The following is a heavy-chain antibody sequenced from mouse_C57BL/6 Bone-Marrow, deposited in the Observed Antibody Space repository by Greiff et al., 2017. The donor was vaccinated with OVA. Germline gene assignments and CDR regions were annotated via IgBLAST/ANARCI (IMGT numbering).Heavy chain of an antibody. Sequence: EVQLQQSGAELVRPGASVKLSCTASGFNIKDDYMHWVKQRPEQGLEWIGWIDPENGDTEYASKFQGKATITADTSSNTAYLQLSSLTSEDTAVYYCTTEAYYSNYAAYWGQGTLVTVSA. CDR2: IDPENGDT. J-gene: IGHJ3*01. V-gene: IGHV14-4*01. CDR3: TTEAYYSNYAAY. D-gene: IGHD2-5*01. CDR1: GFNIKDDY.